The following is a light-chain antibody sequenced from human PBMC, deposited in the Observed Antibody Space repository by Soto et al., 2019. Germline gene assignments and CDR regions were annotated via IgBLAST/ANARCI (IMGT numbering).Light chain of an antibody. CDR1: QSVSSSY. Sequence: EIVLTQSPGTLSLSPGERATLSCRASQSVSSSYLAWYQQKPGQAPRLLIYGASSRATGIPDRFSGSGCGTDITITISRLEPEDFAVYYCQQYGSSPYTFGQGTKLEIK. CDR2: GAS. V-gene: IGKV3-20*01. J-gene: IGKJ2*01. CDR3: QQYGSSPYT.